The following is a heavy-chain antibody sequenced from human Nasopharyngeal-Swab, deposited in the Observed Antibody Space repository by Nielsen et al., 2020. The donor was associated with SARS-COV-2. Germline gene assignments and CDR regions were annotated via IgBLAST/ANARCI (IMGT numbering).Heavy chain of an antibody. J-gene: IGHJ4*02. CDR1: GGSFSGYY. V-gene: IGHV4-34*01. D-gene: IGHD2-15*01. CDR2: INHSGST. Sequence: SETLSLTCAVYGGSFSGYYWSWIRQPPGKGLEWIGEINHSGSTNYNPSLKSRVTISVDTSKNQFSLKLSSVTAADTAVYYCARGPNIVVVVAATPFDYWGQGTLVTVSS. CDR3: ARGPNIVVVVAATPFDY.